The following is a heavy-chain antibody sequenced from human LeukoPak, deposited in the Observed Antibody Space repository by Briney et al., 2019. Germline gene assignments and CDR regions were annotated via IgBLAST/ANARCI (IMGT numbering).Heavy chain of an antibody. CDR3: ARYNWNHVRWFGP. J-gene: IGHJ5*02. V-gene: IGHV6-1*01. D-gene: IGHD1-1*01. CDR1: GDSVSNNNVA. CDR2: TYYKSKWSN. Sequence: SQTLSLTCAISGDSVSNNNVAWNWIRQSPSRGLEWLGRTYYKSKWSNDYAEFVKGRITINPDTAKNHFSLQLSSVTPEDTAVYYCARYNWNHVRWFGPWGQGTLVTVSS.